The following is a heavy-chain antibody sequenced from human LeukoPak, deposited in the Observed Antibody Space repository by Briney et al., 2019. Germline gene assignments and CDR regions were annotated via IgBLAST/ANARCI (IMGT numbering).Heavy chain of an antibody. D-gene: IGHD2-21*01. CDR2: ISGSGGST. CDR1: GFTFSSYG. CDR3: AGAPVTSCRGAFCYPFDL. J-gene: IGHJ4*02. Sequence: HAGGTLRLSCAASGFTFSSYGMSWVRQAPGKGLEWVSAISGSGGSTYYADSVKGRFTIYRDNFRNTLYLQMNRLRVEDAALYYCAGAPVTSCRGAFCYPFDLWGQGVLVTVSS. V-gene: IGHV3-23*01.